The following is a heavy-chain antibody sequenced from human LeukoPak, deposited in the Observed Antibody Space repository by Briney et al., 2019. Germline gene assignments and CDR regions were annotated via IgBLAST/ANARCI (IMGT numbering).Heavy chain of an antibody. J-gene: IGHJ5*02. CDR2: IKNKTNGGTT. D-gene: IGHD1-26*01. CDR3: TTTIVGVTTWFDP. Sequence: GGPLRLSCAASGFTLSNAYMSWARQAPGKGLEWVGRIKNKTNGGTTDYAAPVKGRFTISRDDSKNTLYLQMNSLKTEDTAVYYCTTTIVGVTTWFDPWGQGTLVTVSS. CDR1: GFTLSNAY. V-gene: IGHV3-15*01.